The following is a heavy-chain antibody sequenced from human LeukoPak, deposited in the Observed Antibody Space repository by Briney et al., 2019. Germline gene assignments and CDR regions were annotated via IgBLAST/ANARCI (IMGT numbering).Heavy chain of an antibody. J-gene: IGHJ4*02. CDR2: ISYSGST. D-gene: IGHD6-6*01. CDR3: AREKSSSSGYYFDY. Sequence: SETLSLTCAVSGGSISSGGYYWSWIRQPPGKGLEWIGYISYSGSTNYNPSLKSRVTISVDTSKNQFSLKLSSVTAADTAVYYCAREKSSSSGYYFDYWGQGTLVTVSS. V-gene: IGHV4-61*08. CDR1: GGSISSGGYY.